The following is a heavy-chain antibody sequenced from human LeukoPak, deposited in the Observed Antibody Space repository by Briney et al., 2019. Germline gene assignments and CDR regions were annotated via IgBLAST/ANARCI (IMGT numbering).Heavy chain of an antibody. CDR3: ARSPSSSGFDP. CDR1: GYTFTSYD. Sequence: GASVKASCQASGYTFTSYDINWVRQATGQGLEWMGRMNPNSGNTGYAQKFQGRVTMTRNTSISTAYMELSSLRSEDTAVYYCARSPSSSGFDPWGQGTLVTVSS. CDR2: MNPNSGNT. V-gene: IGHV1-8*01. J-gene: IGHJ5*02. D-gene: IGHD6-6*01.